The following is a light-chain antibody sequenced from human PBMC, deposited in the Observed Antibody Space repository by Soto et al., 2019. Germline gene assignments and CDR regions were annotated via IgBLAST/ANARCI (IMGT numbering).Light chain of an antibody. CDR1: QSVSSSQ. V-gene: IGKV3-20*01. J-gene: IGKJ1*01. CDR3: QQYGSSPRT. Sequence: EIVMTQSPGTLSLSPGERATLSCRASQSVSSSQLAWYQQKPRQAPRLLIYDASNRATGIPDRFSGSGSGTDFSLTISTLEPEDCAVYYCQQYGSSPRTFGQGTKVESK. CDR2: DAS.